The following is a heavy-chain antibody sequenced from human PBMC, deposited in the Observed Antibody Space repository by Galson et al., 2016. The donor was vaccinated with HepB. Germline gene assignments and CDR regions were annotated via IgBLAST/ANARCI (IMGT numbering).Heavy chain of an antibody. CDR1: GFSFSSYG. CDR3: AKEGSSSWPRYHWFDA. D-gene: IGHD6-13*01. Sequence: LRLSCAASGFSFSSYGMDWVRQAPGKGLEWVASVLSDGTDRYYGNSVKGRFTISRDNSKNTLYLQMSSLKVEDTAVYYCAKEGSSSWPRYHWFDAWGQGTLVTVSS. CDR2: VLSDGTDR. V-gene: IGHV3-33*06. J-gene: IGHJ5*02.